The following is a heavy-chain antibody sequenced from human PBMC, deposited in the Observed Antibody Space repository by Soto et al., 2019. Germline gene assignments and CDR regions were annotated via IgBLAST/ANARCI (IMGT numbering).Heavy chain of an antibody. CDR3: ARDLSGSYFGYSDY. CDR1: GGSFSSYA. V-gene: IGHV1-69*01. CDR2: IIPMFGTP. D-gene: IGHD3-10*01. J-gene: IGHJ4*02. Sequence: QVQLVQSGAEVKKPGSSVKVSCKASGGSFSSYAITWVRQAPGQGLEWMGAIIPMFGTPRYAQKFQGRVTITADESTSTAYMELSSLRSEDTAVYYCARDLSGSYFGYSDYWGQGTLVTVSS.